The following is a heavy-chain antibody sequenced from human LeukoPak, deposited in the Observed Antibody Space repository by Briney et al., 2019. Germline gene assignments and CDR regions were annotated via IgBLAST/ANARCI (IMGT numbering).Heavy chain of an antibody. CDR1: GGSISSSTYY. CDR3: ARVSQWELLGYFFDY. D-gene: IGHD1-26*01. V-gene: IGHV4-61*01. J-gene: IGHJ4*02. Sequence: SETLSLTCTVSGGSISSSTYYWSWIRQPPGKGLEWIGHIYDSGSTNYNPSLKSRVTISVDTSMNQFSLKLSSVTAADTAVYYCARVSQWELLGYFFDYWGQGTLVTVSS. CDR2: IYDSGST.